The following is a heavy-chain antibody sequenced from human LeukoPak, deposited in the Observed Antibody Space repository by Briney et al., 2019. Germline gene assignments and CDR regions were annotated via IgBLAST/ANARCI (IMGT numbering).Heavy chain of an antibody. CDR2: ITDNGVYT. Sequence: GSLRLSCSASGFTFSTYPMHWVRQAPGKPLEYVSAITDNGVYTYYADSVKGRFTISRDNSKNTLFLQMSSLRTEDTAVYYCVQAGTAYYYSYWGQGTLVTVSS. J-gene: IGHJ4*02. CDR3: VQAGTAYYYSY. CDR1: GFTFSTYP. V-gene: IGHV3-64D*06. D-gene: IGHD3-9*01.